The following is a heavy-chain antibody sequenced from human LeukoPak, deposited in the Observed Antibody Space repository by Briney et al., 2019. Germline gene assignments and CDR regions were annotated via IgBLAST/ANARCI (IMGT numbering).Heavy chain of an antibody. V-gene: IGHV1-3*01. CDR1: GYTFTSYA. CDR2: INAGNGNT. Sequence: ASVKVSCKASGYTFTSYAMHWVRQAPGQRLEWMGWINAGNGNTKYSQKFQGRVTITRDTSADTAYMELSSLRSEDTAVYYCARLKYCTNGVCYAGFDYWGQGTLVTVSS. D-gene: IGHD2-8*01. CDR3: ARLKYCTNGVCYAGFDY. J-gene: IGHJ4*02.